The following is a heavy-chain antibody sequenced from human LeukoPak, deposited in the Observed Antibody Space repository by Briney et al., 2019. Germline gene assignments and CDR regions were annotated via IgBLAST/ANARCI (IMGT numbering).Heavy chain of an antibody. D-gene: IGHD2-21*02. CDR2: IIPIFGTA. Sequence: SVKVSCKASGGTFSSYAISWVRQAPGQGLEWMGGIIPIFGTANYAQKFQGRVTITTDESTSIAYMELSSLRSEDTAVYYCARGRGDCGGDCYLYYFDYWGQGTLVTVSS. J-gene: IGHJ4*02. CDR3: ARGRGDCGGDCYLYYFDY. V-gene: IGHV1-69*05. CDR1: GGTFSSYA.